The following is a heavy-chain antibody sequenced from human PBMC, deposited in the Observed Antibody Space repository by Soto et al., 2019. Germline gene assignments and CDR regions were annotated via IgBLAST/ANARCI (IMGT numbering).Heavy chain of an antibody. CDR3: ARDDSGWFAP. D-gene: IGHD4-17*01. CDR1: GFTFSSYS. CDR2: IGSSSSYI. V-gene: IGHV3-21*01. Sequence: EVQLVESGGGLVKPGGSLRLSCAASGFTFSSYSMNWVRQAPGKGLEWVSSIGSSSSYIYYADSVKGRFTISRDNAKNSLYLQMNSLRAEDTAVYYCARDDSGWFAPWVQGTLVTVSS. J-gene: IGHJ5*02.